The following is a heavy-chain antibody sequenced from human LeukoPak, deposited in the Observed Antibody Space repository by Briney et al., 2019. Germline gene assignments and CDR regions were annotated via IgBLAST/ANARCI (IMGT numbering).Heavy chain of an antibody. CDR2: IYYSGST. D-gene: IGHD4-11*01. Sequence: PSETLSLTCTVSGGSMSSYYWTWFRQPPGKGLEWIGYIYYSGSTNYNPSLKSRVTMSVDTSKNQFSLKLSSVTAADTAVYYCARGYSNLDYWGQGTLATVSS. J-gene: IGHJ4*02. CDR1: GGSMSSYY. V-gene: IGHV4-59*12. CDR3: ARGYSNLDY.